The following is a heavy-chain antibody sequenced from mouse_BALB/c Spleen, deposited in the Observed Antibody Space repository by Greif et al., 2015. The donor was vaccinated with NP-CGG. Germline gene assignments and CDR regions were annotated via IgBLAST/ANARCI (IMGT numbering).Heavy chain of an antibody. CDR3: TRSGDYDWYFDV. J-gene: IGHJ1*01. D-gene: IGHD2-4*01. CDR1: GYTFTSYY. V-gene: IGHV1S81*02. CDR2: INPSNGGT. Sequence: VKLVESGAELVKPGASVKLSCKASGYTFTSYYMYWVKQRPGQGLEWIGEINPSNGGTNFNEKFKSKATLTVDKSSSTAYMQLSSLTSEDSAVYYCTRSGDYDWYFDVWGAGTTVTVSS.